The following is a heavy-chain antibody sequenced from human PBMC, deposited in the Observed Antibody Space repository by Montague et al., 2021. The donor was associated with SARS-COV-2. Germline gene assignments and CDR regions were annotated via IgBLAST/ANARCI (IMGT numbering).Heavy chain of an antibody. CDR1: GFSLSTSGMC. J-gene: IGHJ4*02. V-gene: IGHV2-70*11. D-gene: IGHD4-23*01. CDR3: ARTYYGGRPFDY. Sequence: PALVKPTQTLTLTCTFSGFSLSTSGMCVSWIRQPPGKALEWLARIDWDDDKYYSTSLKTRLTISKDTSKNQVVLTMTNMDPVDTATSYCARTYYGGRPFDYWGPGTLVTVSS. CDR2: IDWDDDK.